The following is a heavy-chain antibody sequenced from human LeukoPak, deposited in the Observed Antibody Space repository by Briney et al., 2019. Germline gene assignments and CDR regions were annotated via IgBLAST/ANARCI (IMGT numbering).Heavy chain of an antibody. D-gene: IGHD2-2*01. J-gene: IGHJ4*02. CDR1: GYTFTDYY. CDR3: ASLGYANSPPS. Sequence: GASVKVSCKASGYTFTDYYMHWMQQAPGEGLEWMGRVDPEDGETIYAEKFQGRVTITADTSIDTAYMEVNSLKSEDTAVYYCASLGYANSPPSWGRGTLVTVSS. CDR2: VDPEDGET. V-gene: IGHV1-69-2*01.